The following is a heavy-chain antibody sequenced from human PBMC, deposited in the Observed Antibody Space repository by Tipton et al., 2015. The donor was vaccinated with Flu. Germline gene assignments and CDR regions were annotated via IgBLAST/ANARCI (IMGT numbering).Heavy chain of an antibody. Sequence: SLRLSCAASGFTFSSRSVYWVRQVPGKGLVWISHIDDDGSYVTFADSVKGRFTISRDYYKNTLYLQMNSLRAEDTAVYYCAKVIPELVAGLDLWGQGTLVTVSS. D-gene: IGHD6-19*01. CDR2: IDDDGSYV. V-gene: IGHV3-74*03. CDR1: GFTFSSRS. CDR3: AKVIPELVAGLDL. J-gene: IGHJ5*02.